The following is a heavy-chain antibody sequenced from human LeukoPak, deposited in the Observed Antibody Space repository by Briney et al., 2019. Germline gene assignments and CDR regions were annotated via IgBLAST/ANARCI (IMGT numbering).Heavy chain of an antibody. D-gene: IGHD1-26*01. V-gene: IGHV4-59*01. CDR1: GGSISSYY. CDR3: ARVSSYSWYFDL. J-gene: IGHJ2*01. CDR2: IYYSGST. Sequence: ASETLSLTCTVSGGSISSYYWSWIRQPPGKGLEWIGYIYYSGSTNYNPSLKSRVTTSVDTSKNQFSLKLSSVIAADTAVYYCARVSSYSWYFDLWGRGTLVTVSS.